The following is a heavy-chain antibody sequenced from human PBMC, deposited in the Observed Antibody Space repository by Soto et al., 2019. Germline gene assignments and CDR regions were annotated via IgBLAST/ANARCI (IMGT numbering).Heavy chain of an antibody. J-gene: IGHJ4*02. CDR2: ISAYNGNT. CDR1: GYTFTSYG. CDR3: ARGIPSLRFLEWLLFDY. Sequence: GPSVKVSCKASGYTFTSYGISWVRQAPGQGLEWMGWISAYNGNTNYAQKLQGRVTMTTDTSTSTAYMELRSLRSDDTAVYYCARGIPSLRFLEWLLFDYWGQGTLVTVSS. V-gene: IGHV1-18*04. D-gene: IGHD3-3*01.